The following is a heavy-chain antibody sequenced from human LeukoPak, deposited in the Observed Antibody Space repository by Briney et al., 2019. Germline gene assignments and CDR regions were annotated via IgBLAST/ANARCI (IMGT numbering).Heavy chain of an antibody. V-gene: IGHV3-53*01. CDR2: INSSGST. D-gene: IGHD3-10*01. CDR3: ARVDYGSGSYFDY. CDR1: GVTVSSNY. Sequence: GGSLRLSCAASGVTVSSNYMSWVRQAPGKGLEWVSVINSSGSTDYAASVKGRFAISRDNSKNMLYLQLNSLRAADTAVYYCARVDYGSGSYFDYWGQGTLVTVSS. J-gene: IGHJ4*02.